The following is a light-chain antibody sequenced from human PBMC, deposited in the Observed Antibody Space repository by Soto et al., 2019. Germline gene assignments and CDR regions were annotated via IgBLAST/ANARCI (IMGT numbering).Light chain of an antibody. CDR1: QSVTSSY. CDR2: GAS. Sequence: EIVLTQSPGTLSLSPGERAILSCRASQSVTSSYLAWYQQKPGQAPRLLIYGASSRATGIPDRFSGSGSGTDFTLTISRLEPQDFAMYYCHQYGSSPLTFGGGTNVEIK. CDR3: HQYGSSPLT. V-gene: IGKV3-20*01. J-gene: IGKJ4*01.